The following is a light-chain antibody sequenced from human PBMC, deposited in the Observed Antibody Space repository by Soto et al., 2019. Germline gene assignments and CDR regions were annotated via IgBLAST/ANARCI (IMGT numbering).Light chain of an antibody. V-gene: IGLV2-14*01. CDR3: NSYTSSTTLV. CDR1: SSDVGGYNY. Sequence: QSALTQPASVSGSPGQSITISCTGTSSDVGGYNYVSWYQQLPGKAPKLLIYEVRSRPSGVPDRFSGSKSGDTASLTISGLQAEDEGDYYCNSYTSSTTLVFGGGTKLTVL. CDR2: EVR. J-gene: IGLJ2*01.